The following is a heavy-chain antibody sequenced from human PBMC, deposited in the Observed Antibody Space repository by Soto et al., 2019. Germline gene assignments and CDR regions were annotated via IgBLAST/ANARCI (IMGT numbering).Heavy chain of an antibody. CDR2: IIPIFGTA. J-gene: IGHJ4*02. V-gene: IGHV1-69*13. D-gene: IGHD3-9*01. Sequence: GASVKVSCKASGGTFSSYAISWVRQAPGQGLEWMGGIIPIFGTANYAQKLQGRVTITADESTSTAYMELSSLRSEDTAVYYCARANTPNYDILGPPLYYFDYWGQGTLVTVSS. CDR3: ARANTPNYDILGPPLYYFDY. CDR1: GGTFSSYA.